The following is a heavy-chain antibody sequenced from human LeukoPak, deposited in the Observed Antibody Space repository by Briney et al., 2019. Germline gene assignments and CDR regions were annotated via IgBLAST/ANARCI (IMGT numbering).Heavy chain of an antibody. J-gene: IGHJ4*02. Sequence: PGGSLRLSCAASGFTVSSNYMSWVRQAPGKGLEGVSVIYSGGSTYYADCVKGRFTISRDNSKNTLYLQMNSLRAEDTAVYYCARVVGVYGAPYYFDYWGQGTLVTVSS. V-gene: IGHV3-66*02. CDR1: GFTVSSNY. CDR2: IYSGGST. D-gene: IGHD1-26*01. CDR3: ARVVGVYGAPYYFDY.